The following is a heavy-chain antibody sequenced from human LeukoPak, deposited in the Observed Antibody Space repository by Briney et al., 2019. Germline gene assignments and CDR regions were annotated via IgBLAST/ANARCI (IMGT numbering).Heavy chain of an antibody. D-gene: IGHD3-16*01. CDR3: ARSMITFGGAIDY. V-gene: IGHV3-21*01. CDR2: ISSSSSYI. J-gene: IGHJ4*02. Sequence: PGGSLRLSCAASGFTFSSYSMNWVRQAPGKGLEWVSSISSSSSYIYYADSVKGRFTFSRDNAGNSLYLQMNSLRVEDTAVYYCARSMITFGGAIDYWGQGTQVTVSS. CDR1: GFTFSSYS.